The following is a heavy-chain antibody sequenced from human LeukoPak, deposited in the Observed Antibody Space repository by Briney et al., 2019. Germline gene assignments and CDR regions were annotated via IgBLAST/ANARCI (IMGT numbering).Heavy chain of an antibody. Sequence: SETLSPTCTVSGGSISSYYWSWIRQPPGKGLEWIGYIYYSGSTNYNPSLKSRVTISVDTSKNQFSLKLSSVTAADTAVYYCARDGDPVYYDILTGYYIGAFEIWGQGTMVTVSS. J-gene: IGHJ3*02. CDR2: IYYSGST. CDR3: ARDGDPVYYDILTGYYIGAFEI. CDR1: GGSISSYY. D-gene: IGHD3-9*01. V-gene: IGHV4-59*01.